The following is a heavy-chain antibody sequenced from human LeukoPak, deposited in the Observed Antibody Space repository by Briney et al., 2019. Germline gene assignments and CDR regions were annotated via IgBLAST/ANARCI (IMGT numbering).Heavy chain of an antibody. Sequence: GASVKVSCKASGGTFSSYAISWVRQAPGQGLEWMGGIIPIFGTANYAQKFQGRVTITADESTSTAYMELSSLRAEDTAVYYCATPVGVYDYVWGSYPEDYWGQGTLVTVSS. J-gene: IGHJ4*02. D-gene: IGHD3-16*02. V-gene: IGHV1-69*13. CDR3: ATPVGVYDYVWGSYPEDY. CDR2: IIPIFGTA. CDR1: GGTFSSYA.